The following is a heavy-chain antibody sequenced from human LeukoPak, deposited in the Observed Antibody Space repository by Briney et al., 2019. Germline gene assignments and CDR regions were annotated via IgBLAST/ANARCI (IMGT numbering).Heavy chain of an antibody. CDR3: ARVALGNYGEYDS. V-gene: IGHV3-72*01. CDR2: ITNKNDKYNA. J-gene: IGHJ4*02. CDR1: GFIFSGHY. D-gene: IGHD4/OR15-4a*01. Sequence: GGSLRLSCVASGFIFSGHYMDWVRQAPGKGLEWVGRITNKNDKYNAQYAASVRGRFIISRDDSRNSMSLQMNSLKTEDAAVYYCARVALGNYGEYDSWGQGTLVIVSS.